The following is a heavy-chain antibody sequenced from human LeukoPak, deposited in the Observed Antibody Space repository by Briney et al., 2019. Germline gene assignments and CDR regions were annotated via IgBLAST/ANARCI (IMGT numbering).Heavy chain of an antibody. Sequence: PGGSLRLSCATSGFTLSNFWMSWVRQAPGKGLEWVADINQDGSQKYYRDSVKGRFTISRDNAKNSLYLEMNSLSAEDTAVYYCARDPVGYYPAYWGQGTLVTVSS. CDR3: ARDPVGYYPAY. CDR1: GFTLSNFW. J-gene: IGHJ4*02. V-gene: IGHV3-7*03. CDR2: INQDGSQK. D-gene: IGHD1-26*01.